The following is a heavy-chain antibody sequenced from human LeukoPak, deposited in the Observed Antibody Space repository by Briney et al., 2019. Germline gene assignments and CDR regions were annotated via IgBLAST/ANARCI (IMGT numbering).Heavy chain of an antibody. CDR2: ISGGGDIT. V-gene: IGHV3-23*01. Sequence: GGSLRLSCAASGFTFSSYPMSWIRQAPGRGLEWVSVISGGGDITFYADSVKGRFTISRDNSKNTLYLQMNSLRAEDTAVYCCAKRTGDYRARPFDYWGQGTLVTVSS. J-gene: IGHJ4*02. CDR1: GFTFSSYP. CDR3: AKRTGDYRARPFDY. D-gene: IGHD4-17*01.